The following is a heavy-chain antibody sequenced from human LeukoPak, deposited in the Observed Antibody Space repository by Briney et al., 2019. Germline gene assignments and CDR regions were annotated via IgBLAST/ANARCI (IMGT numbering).Heavy chain of an antibody. CDR2: IGYDGSNK. J-gene: IGHJ4*02. D-gene: IGHD2-8*01. V-gene: IGHV3-30*02. CDR1: GFTFSSYG. Sequence: GGSLRLSCAASGFTFSSYGVHWVRQAPGKGLEWVAFIGYDGSNKYYADSVKGRFTISRDNSKNTLYLQMNSLRAEDTAVYYCAKISPDNGSWRQGTLVTVSS. CDR3: AKISPDNGS.